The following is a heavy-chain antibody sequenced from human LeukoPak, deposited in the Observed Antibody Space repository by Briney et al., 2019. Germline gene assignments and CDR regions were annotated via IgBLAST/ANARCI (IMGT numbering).Heavy chain of an antibody. D-gene: IGHD6-13*01. CDR1: GLTFSDAW. CDR3: AKGVSAAADDAFDI. CDR2: IRSETDGGTR. V-gene: IGHV3-15*01. J-gene: IGHJ3*02. Sequence: GGSLRLSCAASGLTFSDAWMSWVRQAPGKGLEWVGHIRSETDGGTRDYAAPVKGRFTISRDDSKNTLYLQMNSLRAEDTAVYYCAKGVSAAADDAFDIWGQGTMVTVSS.